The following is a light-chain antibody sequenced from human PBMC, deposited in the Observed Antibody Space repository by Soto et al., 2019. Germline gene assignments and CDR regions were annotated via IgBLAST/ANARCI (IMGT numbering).Light chain of an antibody. Sequence: DIQMTQSPSSLSASVGDRVTITCRASQSISSYLNWYQQKPGKAPKLLIYAASSLQSGVQSRFSGSGSGTDFTLTIISLQPEDFATYYCQQSYSTPPYTFGQGTKLEIK. CDR2: AAS. CDR1: QSISSY. V-gene: IGKV1-39*01. CDR3: QQSYSTPPYT. J-gene: IGKJ2*01.